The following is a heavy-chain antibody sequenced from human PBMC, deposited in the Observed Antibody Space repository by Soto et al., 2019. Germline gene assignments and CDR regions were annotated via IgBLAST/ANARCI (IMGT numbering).Heavy chain of an antibody. CDR1: GAPSRSYA. D-gene: IGHD3-9*01. Sequence: SVKVSCKASGAPSRSYAISWVRQAPGQGLEGMGGIIPILGTANYAQKFQGRVTITADESTSTAYMELSSLRSEDTAVYYCAREYYDILTGYSPPRDSYYGMDVWGQGTTVTVSS. CDR3: AREYYDILTGYSPPRDSYYGMDV. J-gene: IGHJ6*02. V-gene: IGHV1-69*13. CDR2: IIPILGTA.